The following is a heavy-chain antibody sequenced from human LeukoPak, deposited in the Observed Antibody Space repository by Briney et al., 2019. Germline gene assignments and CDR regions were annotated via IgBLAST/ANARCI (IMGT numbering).Heavy chain of an antibody. CDR1: GDNISSNSAT. CDR3: ARGHENYYHVFDV. Sequence: SQTLSLTCAISGDNISSNSATWNWIRQSPSRGLEWLGRTYYRSRWFNDYTVSVKSRMTINPDTSKNQFSLQLKSVTPEDTAVYYCARGHENYYHVFDVWGKGTTVTVSS. J-gene: IGHJ6*04. CDR2: TYYRSRWFN. V-gene: IGHV6-1*01.